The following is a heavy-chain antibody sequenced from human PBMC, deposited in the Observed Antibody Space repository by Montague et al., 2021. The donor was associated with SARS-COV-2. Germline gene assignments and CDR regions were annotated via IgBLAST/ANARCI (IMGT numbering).Heavy chain of an antibody. J-gene: IGHJ4*02. D-gene: IGHD6-19*01. CDR3: ARDRGSRLPSFFDY. CDR2: IQRGDT. CDR1: GESYSPYHGSFSSYH. Sequence: SETRSLTCAVYGESYSPYHGSFSSYHWSWIRQSQGKGLEWIGDIQRGDTNYNPSLKSRVTTSVETSKNQFSLNLTSVAAADTAVYYCARDRGSRLPSFFDYWGQGILVTVSS. V-gene: IGHV4-34*10.